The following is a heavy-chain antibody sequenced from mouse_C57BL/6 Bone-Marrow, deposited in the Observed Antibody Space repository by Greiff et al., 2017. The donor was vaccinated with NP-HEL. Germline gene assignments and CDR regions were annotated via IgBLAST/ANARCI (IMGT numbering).Heavy chain of an antibody. CDR3: ARNAYYSNYGFAY. CDR2: IGSGGST. Sequence: QVQLKESGPGLVQPSQSLSITCTVSGFSFTSYGVHWVRQSPGKGLEWLGVIGSGGSTDYNAAFISRLSISKDKSKSQVFFKMNSLQADDTAIYYCARNAYYSNYGFAYWGQGTLVTVSA. CDR1: GFSFTSYG. J-gene: IGHJ3*01. D-gene: IGHD2-5*01. V-gene: IGHV2-2*01.